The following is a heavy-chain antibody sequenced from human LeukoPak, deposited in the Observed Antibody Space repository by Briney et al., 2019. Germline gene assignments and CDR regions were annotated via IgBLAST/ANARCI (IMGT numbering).Heavy chain of an antibody. D-gene: IGHD3-3*01. V-gene: IGHV4-39*01. CDR1: GGSISSSSYY. Sequence: PSETLSLTCTVSGGSISSSSYYWGWIRQPPGKGLEWIGSIYYSGSTYYNPSLKSRVTISVDTSKNQFSLKLSSVTAGDTAVYYCARQPQRFLEWLLYAEFDYWGQGTLVTVSS. CDR2: IYYSGST. CDR3: ARQPQRFLEWLLYAEFDY. J-gene: IGHJ4*02.